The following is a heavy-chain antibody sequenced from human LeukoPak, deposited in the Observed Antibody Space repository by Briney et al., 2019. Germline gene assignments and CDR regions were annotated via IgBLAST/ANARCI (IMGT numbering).Heavy chain of an antibody. CDR3: ARVEYYYDSSGYYESYYFDY. CDR1: GGSISSGDYY. D-gene: IGHD3-22*01. Sequence: SQTLSLTCTVSGGSISSGDYYWSWIRQPPGKGLEWIGYIYYSGSTYYNPSPKSRVTISVDTSKNQFSLKLSSVTAADTAVYYCARVEYYYDSSGYYESYYFDYWGQGTLVTVSS. V-gene: IGHV4-30-4*01. J-gene: IGHJ4*02. CDR2: IYYSGST.